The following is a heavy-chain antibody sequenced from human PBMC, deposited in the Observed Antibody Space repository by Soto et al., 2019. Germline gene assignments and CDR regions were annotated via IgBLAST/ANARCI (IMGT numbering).Heavy chain of an antibody. V-gene: IGHV4-34*01. J-gene: IGHJ5*02. CDR1: GGSFHGYY. Sequence: SETLSLTCAVYGGSFHGYYWSWIRQPPGKGLEWIGEINHSGSANYNPTFKSRVSISVDPSKNQMSPQLSPVSAWDTADYYCAEAPQGRYCDSGTFYARVPWVQVTLVTVSS. CDR3: AEAPQGRYCDSGTFYARVP. D-gene: IGHD3-10*01. CDR2: INHSGSA.